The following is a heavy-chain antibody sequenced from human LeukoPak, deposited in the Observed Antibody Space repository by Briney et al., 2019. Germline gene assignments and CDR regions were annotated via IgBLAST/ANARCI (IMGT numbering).Heavy chain of an antibody. CDR3: AKTRFGELLSYFDY. CDR1: GFTFSSYA. V-gene: IGHV3-23*01. CDR2: ISGSGGST. J-gene: IGHJ4*02. D-gene: IGHD3-10*02. Sequence: GRSLRLSCAASGFTFSSYAMSWVRQAPGKGLEWVSAISGSGGSTYYADSVKGRFTISRDNSKNTLYLQMNSLRAEDTAVYYCAKTRFGELLSYFDYWGQGTLVTVSS.